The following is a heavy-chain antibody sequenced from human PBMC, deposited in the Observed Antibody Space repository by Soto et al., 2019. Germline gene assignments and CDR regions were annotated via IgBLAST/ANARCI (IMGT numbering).Heavy chain of an antibody. Sequence: QVQLVESGGGVVQPGRSLRLSCAASGLTFSTYVIHWVRQAPGKGLEWVALISHDAYNRQYPDSVRGRFTISRDNSKNTVSLQMDNLGADDTAVYYCVTEDESSGQAGTFHNWGQGTQVTVSS. D-gene: IGHD3-22*01. CDR2: ISHDAYNR. CDR3: VTEDESSGQAGTFHN. J-gene: IGHJ1*01. V-gene: IGHV3-30-3*01. CDR1: GLTFSTYV.